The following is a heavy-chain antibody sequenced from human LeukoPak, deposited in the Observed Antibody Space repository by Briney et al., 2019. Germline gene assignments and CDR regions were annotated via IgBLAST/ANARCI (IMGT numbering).Heavy chain of an antibody. CDR2: ISSNNHM. CDR3: AREDCSNVRCYGASDA. Sequence: GGSLRLSCVASGFTFSSYAMNWVRQAPGKGLEWVSSISSNNHMYYADSVKGRFTISRDNAKNSLSPQMNSLRGEDTAVYYCAREDCSNVRCYGASDAWGQGTLVTVSS. V-gene: IGHV3-69-1*01. CDR1: GFTFSSYA. J-gene: IGHJ5*02. D-gene: IGHD2-2*01.